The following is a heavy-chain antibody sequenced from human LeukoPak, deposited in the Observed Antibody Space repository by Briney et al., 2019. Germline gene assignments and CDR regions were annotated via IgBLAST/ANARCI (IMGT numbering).Heavy chain of an antibody. V-gene: IGHV3-9*03. CDR3: AKDIMADAAAGAFDI. Sequence: HSGGSLRLSCAASGFTFSSYEMNWVRQAPGKGLEWVSGISWNSGSIGYADSVKGRFTISRDNAKNSLYLQMNSLRAEDMALYYCAKDIMADAAAGAFDIWGQGTMVTVSS. D-gene: IGHD6-13*01. CDR2: ISWNSGSI. CDR1: GFTFSSYE. J-gene: IGHJ3*02.